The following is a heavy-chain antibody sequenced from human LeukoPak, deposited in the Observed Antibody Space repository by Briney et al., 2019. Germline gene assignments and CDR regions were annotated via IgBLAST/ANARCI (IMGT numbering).Heavy chain of an antibody. CDR1: GGSISSGGYY. J-gene: IGHJ5*02. Sequence: PSQTLSLTCTVSGGSISSGGYYWSWIRQHPGKGLEWIGYIYYSGSTYYNPSLKSRATISVDTSKDQFSLKLNSVTAADTAVYYCARGVGDCVFDPWGQGTLVTVSS. CDR3: ARGVGDCVFDP. D-gene: IGHD2-21*02. CDR2: IYYSGST. V-gene: IGHV4-31*03.